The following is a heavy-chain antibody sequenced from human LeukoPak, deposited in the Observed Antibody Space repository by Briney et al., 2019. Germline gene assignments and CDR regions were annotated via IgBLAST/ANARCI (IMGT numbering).Heavy chain of an antibody. CDR1: GFIFSSHA. Sequence: GGSLRLSCAASGFIFSSHAMSWIRQAPGKGLEWVSYISGSGSTIYYADSVKGRFTISRDNAKNSLYLQMNSLRAEDTAVYYCARDTYYYGSGSANWGQGTLVTVSS. CDR3: ARDTYYYGSGSAN. V-gene: IGHV3-11*04. CDR2: ISGSGSTI. J-gene: IGHJ4*02. D-gene: IGHD3-10*01.